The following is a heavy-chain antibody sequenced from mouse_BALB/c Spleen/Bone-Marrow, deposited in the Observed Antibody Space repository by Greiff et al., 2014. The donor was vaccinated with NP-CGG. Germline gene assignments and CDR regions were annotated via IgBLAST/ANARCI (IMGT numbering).Heavy chain of an antibody. V-gene: IGHV5-12*02. D-gene: IGHD2-14*01. CDR1: GFTFSDYY. CDR2: ISYGGGST. J-gene: IGHJ3*01. CDR3: VRAYYRYALAWFAY. Sequence: VQLKESGGGLVQPGGSLKLSCATSGFTFSDYYMYWVRQTPEKRLEWVAYISYGGGSTYYPGTVKGRFTISRDNAKNTLYLQMSRLKSEDTAMYYCVRAYYRYALAWFAYWGQGTLVTVSA.